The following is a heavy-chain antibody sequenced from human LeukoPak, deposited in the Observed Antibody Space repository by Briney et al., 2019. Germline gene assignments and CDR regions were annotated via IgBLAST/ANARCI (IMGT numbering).Heavy chain of an antibody. D-gene: IGHD2-2*01. CDR1: GFTXXXYA. CDR3: ATDCSSTSCLPFDY. J-gene: IGHJ4*02. CDR2: ISGSGGST. V-gene: IGHV3-23*01. Sequence: XSCXXXGFTXXXYAMSWVRQAPGKGREGVSAISGSGGSTYYADSVKGRFTISRDNSKNTLYLQMNSLRAEDTAVYYCATDCSSTSCLPFDYWGQGTLVTVSS.